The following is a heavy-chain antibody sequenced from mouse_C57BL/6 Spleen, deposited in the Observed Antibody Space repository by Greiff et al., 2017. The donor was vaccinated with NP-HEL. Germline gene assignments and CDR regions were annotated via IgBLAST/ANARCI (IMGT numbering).Heavy chain of an antibody. J-gene: IGHJ2*01. V-gene: IGHV1-26*01. CDR3: ARDYSNYEDYFDF. CDR2: INPNNGGT. CDR1: GYTFTDYY. D-gene: IGHD2-5*01. Sequence: VQLQQSGPELVKPGASVKISCKASGYTFTDYYMNWVKQSHGKSLEWIGDINPNNGGTSYNQKFKGKATLTVDKSSSTAYMELRSLTSEDSAVYYCARDYSNYEDYFDFLGQGTTLTVSS.